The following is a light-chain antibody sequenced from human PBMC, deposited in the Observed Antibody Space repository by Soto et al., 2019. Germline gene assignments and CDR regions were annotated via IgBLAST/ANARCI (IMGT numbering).Light chain of an antibody. V-gene: IGKV3-11*01. CDR1: QYINTR. CDR2: DAS. CDR3: QQRSNRPPWT. Sequence: EIVLSQSPATLSSFPVDTVTLSCRASQYINTRLAWFQQKRGQAPRLLIYDASSRAPGIPDRFSGSGSGTDFTLTISSLEPEDFAVYYCQQRSNRPPWTFGQGTKVDIK. J-gene: IGKJ1*01.